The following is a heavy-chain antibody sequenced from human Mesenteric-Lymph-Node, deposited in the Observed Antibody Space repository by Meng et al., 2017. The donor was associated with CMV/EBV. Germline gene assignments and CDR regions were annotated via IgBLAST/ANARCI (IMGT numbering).Heavy chain of an antibody. D-gene: IGHD2-2*01. CDR3: ARMGYCSSTSCSDIPEYFQH. Sequence: FTGYYIHWVRQAPGQGLEWMGWINPNSGGTTYAQKFQGRVTMTRDTSISTAYMELSRLRPDDTAVYYCARMGYCSSTSCSDIPEYFQHWGQGTLVTVSS. J-gene: IGHJ1*01. CDR2: INPNSGGT. V-gene: IGHV1-2*02. CDR1: FTGYY.